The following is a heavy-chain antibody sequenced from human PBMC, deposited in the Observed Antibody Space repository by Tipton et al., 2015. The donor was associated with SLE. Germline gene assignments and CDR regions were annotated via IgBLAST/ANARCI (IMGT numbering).Heavy chain of an antibody. V-gene: IGHV4-34*01. Sequence: GSLRLSCAVYGGSFSGYYWSWIRQPPGKGLEWIGEINHSGSTNYNPSLKSRVTISVDTSKNQFSLKLSSVTAADTAVYYCARGRYCSSTSCPNDAFDIWGQGTMVTVSS. CDR2: INHSGST. CDR1: GGSFSGYY. CDR3: ARGRYCSSTSCPNDAFDI. J-gene: IGHJ3*02. D-gene: IGHD2-2*01.